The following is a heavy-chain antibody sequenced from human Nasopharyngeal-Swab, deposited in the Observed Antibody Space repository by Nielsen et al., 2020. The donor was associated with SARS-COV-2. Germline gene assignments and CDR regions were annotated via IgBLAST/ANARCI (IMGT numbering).Heavy chain of an antibody. D-gene: IGHD6-13*01. CDR3: AKDPGTAYFDY. Sequence: GESLKISCAASGFTFSSYGMHWVRQAPGKGLEWVAVVLYDGTTKYYADSVKGRFTISRDNSKNTVYLQMNSLRAEDTAVYYCAKDPGTAYFDYWGQGTLVTVSS. CDR2: VLYDGTTK. J-gene: IGHJ4*02. V-gene: IGHV3-30*12. CDR1: GFTFSSYG.